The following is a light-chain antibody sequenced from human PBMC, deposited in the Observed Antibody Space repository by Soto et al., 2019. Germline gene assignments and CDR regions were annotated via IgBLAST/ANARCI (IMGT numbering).Light chain of an antibody. V-gene: IGKV3-20*01. CDR1: QSVSSSY. CDR3: QQYGSSPLT. CDR2: GAS. Sequence: EIVLTQSPGTLSLSPGERATLSCRASQSVSSSYLAWYQQKPGQAPRLLIYGASSRATGIPDRFSGSGSGTDFTPIISRLEPEDVAVYYCQQYGSSPLTFGGGTKVEIK. J-gene: IGKJ4*01.